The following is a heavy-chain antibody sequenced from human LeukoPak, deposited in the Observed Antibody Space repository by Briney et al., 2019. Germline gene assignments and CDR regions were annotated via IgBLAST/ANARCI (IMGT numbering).Heavy chain of an antibody. CDR3: ARKEREPNRLDY. CDR1: RFTFSTYW. D-gene: IGHD1-26*01. Sequence: GGSLRLSCAASRFTFSTYWMHWVRQAPGKGLVWVSRINSDGSSTDYADSVKGRFTISRDNAKNTLYLQMNSLRAEDTAVYYCARKEREPNRLDYWGQGTLVTVSS. CDR2: INSDGSST. J-gene: IGHJ4*02. V-gene: IGHV3-74*01.